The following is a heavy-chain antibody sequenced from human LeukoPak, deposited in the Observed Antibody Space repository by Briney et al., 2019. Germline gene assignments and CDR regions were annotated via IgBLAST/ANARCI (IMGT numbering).Heavy chain of an antibody. Sequence: GGSLRLSCAASGFTFSSYGMHWVRQAPGKGLECVAVIWYDGSNKYYADSVKGRFTISRDNSKNTLYLQMNSLRAEDTAVYYCAKGALYYYYYMDVWGKGTTVTVSS. CDR1: GFTFSSYG. CDR2: IWYDGSNK. CDR3: AKGALYYYYYMDV. V-gene: IGHV3-33*06. J-gene: IGHJ6*03.